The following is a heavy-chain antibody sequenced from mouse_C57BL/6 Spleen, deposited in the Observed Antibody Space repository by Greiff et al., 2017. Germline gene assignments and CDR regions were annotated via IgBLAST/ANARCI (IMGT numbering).Heavy chain of an antibody. J-gene: IGHJ1*03. V-gene: IGHV3-6*01. CDR1: GYSITSGYY. CDR3: SSYYYGSYLYFDV. CDR2: ISYDGSN. Sequence: EVKLLESGPGLVKPSQSLSLTCSVTGYSITSGYYWNWIRQFPGNKLEWMGYISYDGSNNYNPSFKNRIYITRDTSKNQFFLKLNSVTTEDTATYYCSSYYYGSYLYFDVWGTGTTVTVSS. D-gene: IGHD1-1*01.